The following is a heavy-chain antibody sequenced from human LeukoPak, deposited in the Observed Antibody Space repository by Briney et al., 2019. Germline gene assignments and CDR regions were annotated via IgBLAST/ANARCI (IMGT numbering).Heavy chain of an antibody. CDR1: GGSIRSSYYY. CDR2: IYDSGSA. V-gene: IGHV4-39*07. CDR3: ARGKWGYYGSGTPPAFDY. Sequence: PSETLSLTCTVSGGSIRSSYYYWGWIRQPPGKGLEWIGSIYDSGSANYNPSLKSRVTISVDTSKNQFSLKLSSVTAADTAVYYCARGKWGYYGSGTPPAFDYWGQGTLVTVSS. J-gene: IGHJ4*02. D-gene: IGHD3-10*01.